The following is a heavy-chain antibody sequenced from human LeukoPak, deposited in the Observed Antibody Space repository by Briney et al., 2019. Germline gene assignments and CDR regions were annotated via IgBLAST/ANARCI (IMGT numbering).Heavy chain of an antibody. J-gene: IGHJ4*02. CDR3: AGQKDPRPIDY. CDR1: GYTFIAYY. Sequence: ASVKVSCKASGYTFIAYYMHWVRQAPGQGLEWMGWVNPASGGTNYAQKFEGRVTMTRDTSISTAYMELTALTSDDTAVYYCAGQKDPRPIDYWGQGTLVTVSS. CDR2: VNPASGGT. V-gene: IGHV1-2*02.